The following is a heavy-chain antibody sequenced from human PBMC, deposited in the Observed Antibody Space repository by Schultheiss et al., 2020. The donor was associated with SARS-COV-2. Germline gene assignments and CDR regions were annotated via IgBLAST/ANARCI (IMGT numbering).Heavy chain of an antibody. CDR1: GYTFTSYD. J-gene: IGHJ5*02. CDR2: IIPNSGGT. V-gene: IGHV1-18*01. CDR3: EREGYCSSTSCYTVYNWFDP. D-gene: IGHD2-2*02. Sequence: ASVKVSCKASGYTFTSYDINWVRQATGQGLEWMGRIIPNSGGTNYAQKLQGRVTMTTDTSTSTAYMELSRLRSDDTAVYYCEREGYCSSTSCYTVYNWFDPWGQGALGTGSS.